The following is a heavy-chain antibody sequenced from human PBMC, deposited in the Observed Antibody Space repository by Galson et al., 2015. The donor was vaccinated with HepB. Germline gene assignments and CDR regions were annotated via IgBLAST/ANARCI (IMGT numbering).Heavy chain of an antibody. CDR1: GVPITRGSYH. V-gene: IGHV4-30-4*01. Sequence: TLSLTCTVSGVPITRGSYHWSWIRQAPGKGLEWIGFIYHSGSAYFNPSLKSRVSTSVDTSKNQFSLTLRSVTAADTAVYYCARGENVYYAGSGAFDYWGQGNLVTVSS. J-gene: IGHJ4*02. CDR2: IYHSGSA. D-gene: IGHD3-10*01. CDR3: ARGENVYYAGSGAFDY.